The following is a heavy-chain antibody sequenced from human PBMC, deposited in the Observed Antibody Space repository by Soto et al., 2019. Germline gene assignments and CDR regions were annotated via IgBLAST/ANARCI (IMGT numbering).Heavy chain of an antibody. D-gene: IGHD3-3*01. Sequence: SETLSLTCAVYGGSFSCYYWIWIRQPPGKGLEWIGEINHSGSTNYNPSLKSRVTISVDTSKNQFSLKLSSVTAADTAVYYCARYDFWSETFDYWGQGTLVTVSS. CDR2: INHSGST. CDR1: GGSFSCYY. V-gene: IGHV4-34*01. CDR3: ARYDFWSETFDY. J-gene: IGHJ4*02.